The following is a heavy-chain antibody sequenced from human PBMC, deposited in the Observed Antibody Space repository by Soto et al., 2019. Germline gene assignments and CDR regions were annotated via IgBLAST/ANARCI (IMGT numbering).Heavy chain of an antibody. CDR1: GFTFNNYA. CDR3: VREDTGSFDY. J-gene: IGHJ4*02. CDR2: ILYDGSNK. V-gene: IGHV3-30-3*01. Sequence: QVQLVESGGGVVQPGRSLRLSCAASGFTFNNYAIHWVRQAPGKGLEWVAGILYDGSNKYYAGSVKGRFTISRDNSKNTLSLQMNSLRPEDTAVYYCVREDTGSFDYWGQGTLVTVSS. D-gene: IGHD2-8*02.